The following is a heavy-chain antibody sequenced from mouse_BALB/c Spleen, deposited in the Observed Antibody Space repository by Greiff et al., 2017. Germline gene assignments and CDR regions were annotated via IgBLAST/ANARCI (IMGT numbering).Heavy chain of an antibody. D-gene: IGHD1-1*01. CDR2: INPSNGRT. J-gene: IGHJ4*01. Sequence: QVQLQQSGPELVKPGASVKLSCKASGYTFTSYWMHWVKQRPGQGLEWIGEINPSNGRTNYNEKFKSKATLTVDKSSSTAYMQLSSLTSEDSAVYYCARGDYGYAMDYWGQGTSVTVSS. CDR3: ARGDYGYAMDY. V-gene: IGHV1S81*02. CDR1: GYTFTSYW.